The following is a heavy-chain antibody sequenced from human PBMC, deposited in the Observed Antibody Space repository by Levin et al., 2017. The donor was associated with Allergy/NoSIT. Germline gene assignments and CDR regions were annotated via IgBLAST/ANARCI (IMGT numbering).Heavy chain of an antibody. CDR3: ARGGGYDYFVAY. Sequence: SETLSLTCTVSGGSISSGSYYWSWIRQPAGKGLEWIGRIYTSGSTNYNPSLKSRVTISVDTSKNQFSLKLSSVTAADTAVYYCARGGGYDYFVAYWGQGTLVTVSS. D-gene: IGHD5-12*01. J-gene: IGHJ4*02. V-gene: IGHV4-61*02. CDR1: GGSISSGSYY. CDR2: IYTSGST.